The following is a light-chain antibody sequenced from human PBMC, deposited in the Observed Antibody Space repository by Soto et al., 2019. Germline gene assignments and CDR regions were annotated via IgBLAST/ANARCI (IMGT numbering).Light chain of an antibody. CDR3: QQDKNWPLT. CDR1: PSVSSN. Sequence: EIVMTKSPCTLSVSPGESATLSCRASPSVSSNLAWYQQKPGQAHWLLIYDTYTWATGVPARFSGSGSGTEFTLAISSLKSEDFAVYYCQQDKNWPLTFGKGTKLEIK. J-gene: IGKJ2*01. V-gene: IGKV3-15*01. CDR2: DTY.